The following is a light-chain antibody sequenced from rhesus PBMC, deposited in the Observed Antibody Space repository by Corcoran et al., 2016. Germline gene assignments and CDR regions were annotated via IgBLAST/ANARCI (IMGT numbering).Light chain of an antibody. CDR3: YQHSSGYRT. J-gene: IGKJ1*01. V-gene: IGKV3-10*01. CDR1: QSVSSY. CDR2: GAS. Sequence: QVILTQSPATLSLSPGERATLSCRASQSVSSYLAWYQQKPGQATRLLIYGASSRATGIPDRFSGSVSRPDFTLTIRSLGPEDVGVYHCYQHSSGYRTFGQGTKVDIK.